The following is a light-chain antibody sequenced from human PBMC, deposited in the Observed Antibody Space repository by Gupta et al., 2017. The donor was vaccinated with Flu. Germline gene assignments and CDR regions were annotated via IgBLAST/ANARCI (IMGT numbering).Light chain of an antibody. CDR2: TAS. J-gene: IGKJ2*03. V-gene: IGKV1-39*01. CDR1: QNIDTS. CDR3: QKSYKDRYS. Sequence: DIQMTQSPSSLSASVGDRVTITCRASQNIDTSSNWYQQKSGKGPKLLIYTASTLQSGVSSRFSGSGSGTECTRTSASMQPEDFATDECQKSYKDRYSCGQGTKLEIK.